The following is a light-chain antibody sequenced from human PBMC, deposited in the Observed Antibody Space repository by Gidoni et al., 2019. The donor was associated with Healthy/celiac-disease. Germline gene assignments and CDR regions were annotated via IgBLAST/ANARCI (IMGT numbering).Light chain of an antibody. CDR3: QQRSNWPPS. V-gene: IGKV3-11*01. Sequence: EIVFTQSPATLSLSPGERATLSCRASLSVSSNLAWYQQKPGQPPRLLIYEASNRATGIPARFSGSGSGTDFTLTISSLEPEDVAVYYCQQRSNWPPSFGPXTKVDIK. CDR1: LSVSSN. J-gene: IGKJ3*01. CDR2: EAS.